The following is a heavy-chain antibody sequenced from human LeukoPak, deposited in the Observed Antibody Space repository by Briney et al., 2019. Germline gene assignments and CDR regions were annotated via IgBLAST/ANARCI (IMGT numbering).Heavy chain of an antibody. D-gene: IGHD3-10*01. CDR3: ARVSMVRGLDP. CDR2: IYHSGST. Sequence: SQTLSLTCAVSGGSISSGDYSWSWIRQPPGKGLEWIGYIYHSGSTYYNPSLKSRVTISVDRSKNQFSLKLSSVTAADTAVYYCARVSMVRGLDPWGQGTLVTVSS. CDR1: GGSISSGDYS. J-gene: IGHJ5*02. V-gene: IGHV4-30-2*01.